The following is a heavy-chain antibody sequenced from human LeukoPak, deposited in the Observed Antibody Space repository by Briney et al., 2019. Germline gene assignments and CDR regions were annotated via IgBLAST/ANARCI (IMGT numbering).Heavy chain of an antibody. D-gene: IGHD2-8*02. CDR2: IIPIFGTA. CDR3: ARERAAAPGGDYYGMDV. V-gene: IGHV1-69*13. CDR1: GGTFSSYA. Sequence: SVKVSCKASGGTFSSYAISWVRQAPGQGLEWMGGIIPIFGTANYAQKFQGRVTITADESTSTAYMELSSLRSEDTAVYYCARERAAAPGGDYYGMDVWGKGTTVTVSS. J-gene: IGHJ6*04.